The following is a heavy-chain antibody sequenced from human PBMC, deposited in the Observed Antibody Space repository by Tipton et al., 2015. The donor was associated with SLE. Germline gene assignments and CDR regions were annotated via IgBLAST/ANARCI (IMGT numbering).Heavy chain of an antibody. V-gene: IGHV4-34*01. CDR1: GGSLRGYS. D-gene: IGHD6-6*01. J-gene: IGHJ6*03. CDR2: INHDGST. CDR3: ARGWSSSSYYYYYMDV. Sequence: TLSLTCTVYGGSLRGYSWGWIRQPPGKGLEWIGEINHDGSTDYSPSLKSRVTISLDTSENHFSLNLYSVTAADTAVYSCARGWSSSSYYYYYMDVWGKGTTVTVSS.